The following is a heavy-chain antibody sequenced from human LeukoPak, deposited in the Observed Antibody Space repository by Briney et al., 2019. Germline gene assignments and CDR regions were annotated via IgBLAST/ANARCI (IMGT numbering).Heavy chain of an antibody. Sequence: GGSLRLSCAASGFTFSDYYMSWIRQAPGKGLEWVSYISSSSSYTNYADSVKGRFTISRDNAENSLYLQMNSLRAEDTAVYYCAKAFVVAVAGYDYWGQGTLVTVSS. CDR1: GFTFSDYY. J-gene: IGHJ4*02. D-gene: IGHD6-19*01. V-gene: IGHV3-11*05. CDR3: AKAFVVAVAGYDY. CDR2: ISSSSSYT.